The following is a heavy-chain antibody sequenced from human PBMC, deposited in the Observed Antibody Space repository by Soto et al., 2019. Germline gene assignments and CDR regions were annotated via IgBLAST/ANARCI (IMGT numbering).Heavy chain of an antibody. D-gene: IGHD3-22*01. Sequence: PGGSLRLSCAASGFTFSDYYMSWIRQAPGKGLEWVSYISSSSYTNYADSVKGRLTISRDNAKNSLYLQMNSLRAEDTAVYYCARVKYYDSSGYQHDAFDIWGQGTMVTVSS. CDR2: ISSSSYT. CDR1: GFTFSDYY. J-gene: IGHJ3*02. V-gene: IGHV3-11*06. CDR3: ARVKYYDSSGYQHDAFDI.